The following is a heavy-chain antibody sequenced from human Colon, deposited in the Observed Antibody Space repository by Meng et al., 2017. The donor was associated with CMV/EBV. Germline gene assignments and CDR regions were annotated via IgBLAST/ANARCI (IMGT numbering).Heavy chain of an antibody. V-gene: IGHV3-74*01. D-gene: IGHD5-24*01. Sequence: GESLKISCEVSGIIFRSYWMHWVRQVPGKGLELVARINTDETGISYAGSVKGRFTVSRDNDKSMSFLQMNNLRTEDTGVYFCARAATAGRWMLGHWGQGSVVTVSS. J-gene: IGHJ4*02. CDR2: INTDETGI. CDR3: ARAATAGRWMLGH. CDR1: GIIFRSYW.